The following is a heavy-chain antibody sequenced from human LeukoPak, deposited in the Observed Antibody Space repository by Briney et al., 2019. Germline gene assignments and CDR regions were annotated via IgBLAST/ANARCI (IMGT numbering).Heavy chain of an antibody. CDR2: ISSNGGST. CDR1: GFTFSTST. Sequence: GGSLRLSCSASGFTFSTSTMHWVRQAPGKGLEYVPAISSNGGSTYYADSVKGRFTISRDNSKNTMYLQMSSLRADDTALYYCVYRLSFDSWGQGTLVTVSS. V-gene: IGHV3-64D*06. CDR3: VYRLSFDS. J-gene: IGHJ4*02. D-gene: IGHD4-11*01.